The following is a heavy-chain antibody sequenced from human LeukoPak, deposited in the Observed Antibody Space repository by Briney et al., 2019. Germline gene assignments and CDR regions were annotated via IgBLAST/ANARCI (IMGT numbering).Heavy chain of an antibody. D-gene: IGHD1-14*01. CDR3: ATAPAGMDV. CDR2: IIPIFDIV. Sequence: ASVKVSCKASGGTFTNYAITWVRQAPGHGLEWMGRIIPIFDIVNYTQKFQGRVTITADTITNTAYMELSSLRSEDTAVYCCATAPAGMDVWGQGTTVIVS. J-gene: IGHJ6*02. CDR1: GGTFTNYA. V-gene: IGHV1-69*04.